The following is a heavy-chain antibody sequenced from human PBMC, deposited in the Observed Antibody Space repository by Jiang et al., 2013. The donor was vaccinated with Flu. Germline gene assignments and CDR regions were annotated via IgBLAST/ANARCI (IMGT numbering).Heavy chain of an antibody. Sequence: CSVSGGSVSSGSYYWSWIRQPPGKGLEWIGYIYYSGSTNYNPSLKSRVTISVDTSKNQFSLKLSSVTAADTAVYYCARFTSIQLWTPYWYFDLWGRGTLVTVSS. CDR2: IYYSGST. CDR1: GGSVSSGSYY. D-gene: IGHD5-18*01. J-gene: IGHJ2*01. V-gene: IGHV4-61*01. CDR3: ARFTSIQLWTPYWYFDL.